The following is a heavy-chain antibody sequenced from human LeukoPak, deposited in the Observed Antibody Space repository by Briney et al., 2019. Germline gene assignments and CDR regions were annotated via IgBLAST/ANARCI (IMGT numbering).Heavy chain of an antibody. Sequence: PGGSLRLSCAASGFAFSSFGMHWVRQAPGKGLEWVAVIWYDGTNKYYADSVKGRFTISRDNSKNTLFLQMNSLRAEDTAVYYCARDLYYYDSSGYHPSLDVWGQGTTVTVSS. D-gene: IGHD3-22*01. CDR2: IWYDGTNK. J-gene: IGHJ6*02. CDR3: ARDLYYYDSSGYHPSLDV. V-gene: IGHV3-33*01. CDR1: GFAFSSFG.